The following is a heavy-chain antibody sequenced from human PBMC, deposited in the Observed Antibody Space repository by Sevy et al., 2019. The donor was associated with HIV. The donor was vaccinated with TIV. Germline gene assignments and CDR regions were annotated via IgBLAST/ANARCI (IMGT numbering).Heavy chain of an antibody. Sequence: GGSLRLSCEASGFTFSDYYMNWIRQAPGKGLEWVSSISISGRMISYADSLKGRFTISRDNAKNSLYLQMNSLRAEDTAVYDCARVRYNYGSYYFDYWGQGTLVTVSS. V-gene: IGHV3-11*01. CDR2: ISISGRMI. CDR3: ARVRYNYGSYYFDY. J-gene: IGHJ4*02. CDR1: GFTFSDYY. D-gene: IGHD1-1*01.